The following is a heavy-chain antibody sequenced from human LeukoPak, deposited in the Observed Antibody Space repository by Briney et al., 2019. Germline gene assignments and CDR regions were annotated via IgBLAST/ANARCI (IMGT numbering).Heavy chain of an antibody. CDR1: GGSISSYY. Sequence: SETLSLTCTVSGGSISSYYWSWIRQPAGKGLEWIGRIYTTGSTKHNPSLKSRVTISVDTSKNQFSLKLSSVTAADTAVYYCARMTEGNGFYRGGYFDYWGQGTLVTVSS. CDR2: IYTTGST. D-gene: IGHD3-3*01. J-gene: IGHJ4*02. V-gene: IGHV4-4*07. CDR3: ARMTEGNGFYRGGYFDY.